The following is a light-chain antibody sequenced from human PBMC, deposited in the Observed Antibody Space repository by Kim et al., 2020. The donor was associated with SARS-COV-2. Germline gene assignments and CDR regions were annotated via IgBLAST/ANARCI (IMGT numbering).Light chain of an antibody. CDR2: AAS. CDR1: QSISSY. CDR3: QQSYSTPPIT. Sequence: SVGDRVTITFRASQSISSYLNWYQQKPGKAPKLLIYAASSLQSGVPSRFSGSGSGTDFTLTISSLQPEDFATYYCQQSYSTPPITFGPGTKVDIK. J-gene: IGKJ3*01. V-gene: IGKV1-39*01.